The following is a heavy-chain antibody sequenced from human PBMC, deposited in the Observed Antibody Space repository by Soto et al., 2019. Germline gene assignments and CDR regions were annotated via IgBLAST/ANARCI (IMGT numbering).Heavy chain of an antibody. V-gene: IGHV3-23*01. Sequence: LRHLYAASGCPCDDLAGSRIRKATGTGLEWVSAISSNGVHTYYADSVKGRFAISRDNSKNTLYLELNSLRTEDTAVYYCAKDDTSCPPGEDSRAWYGFFAPWGHGSLVTVTS. D-gene: IGHD6-13*01. CDR1: GCPCDDLA. CDR3: AKDDTSCPPGEDSRAWYGFFAP. J-gene: IGHJ5*02. CDR2: ISSNGVHT.